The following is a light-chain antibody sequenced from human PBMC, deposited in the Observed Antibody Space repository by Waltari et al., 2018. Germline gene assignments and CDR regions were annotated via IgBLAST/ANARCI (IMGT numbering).Light chain of an antibody. J-gene: IGKJ5*01. CDR1: QSVSSY. Sequence: IVLTQSPATLSLSPGERATLSCRASQSVSSYLAWYQQKPGQAPRLLIYDASNRATGIPARFSGSGSGTDFTLTISSLEPEDFAVYYCQQRSNWPFFGQGTRLEIK. V-gene: IGKV3-11*01. CDR3: QQRSNWPF. CDR2: DAS.